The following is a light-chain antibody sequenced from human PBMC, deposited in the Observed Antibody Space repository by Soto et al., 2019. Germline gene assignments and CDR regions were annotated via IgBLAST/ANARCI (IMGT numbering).Light chain of an antibody. V-gene: IGKV4-1*01. Sequence: SCWSSQSVLYSSSNKNYLAWYQQKPGQPPKLLIYWASTRESGVPDRFSGSGSGTDFTLTISSLQAEDVAVYYCQRYFSLPWTSGQGTRWKSN. CDR1: QSVLYSSSNKNY. CDR2: WAS. CDR3: QRYFSLPWT. J-gene: IGKJ1*01.